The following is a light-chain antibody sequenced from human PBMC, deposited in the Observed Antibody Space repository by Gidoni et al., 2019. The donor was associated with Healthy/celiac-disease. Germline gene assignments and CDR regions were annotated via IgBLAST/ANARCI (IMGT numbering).Light chain of an antibody. CDR3: QQYDNLPYT. CDR1: QDISNY. Sequence: DIQMTQSPSSLSASVGDRVTITCQASQDISNYLTWYQQKPGKAPKLLIYDASNLEKGVPSRFSGSGSGTDFTFTISSLQPEDIATYYCQQYDNLPYTFXQXTKLEIK. CDR2: DAS. V-gene: IGKV1-33*01. J-gene: IGKJ2*01.